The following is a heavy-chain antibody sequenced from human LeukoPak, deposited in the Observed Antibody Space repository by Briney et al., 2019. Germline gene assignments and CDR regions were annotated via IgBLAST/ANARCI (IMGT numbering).Heavy chain of an antibody. CDR1: AFPFSSYS. CDR3: AAYYYGSGSRALDY. J-gene: IGHJ4*02. D-gene: IGHD3-10*01. CDR2: ISGSTTYI. V-gene: IGHV3-21*01. Sequence: GGSLRLSCAVSAFPFSSYSINWVRQAPGKGLEWISSISGSTTYIHYADSVRGRFTISRDSANNSVFLQTNSLRAEDTAMYFCAAYYYGSGSRALDYWGQGILVTVSS.